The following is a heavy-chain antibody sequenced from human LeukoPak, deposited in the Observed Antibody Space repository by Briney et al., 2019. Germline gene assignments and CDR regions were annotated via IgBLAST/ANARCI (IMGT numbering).Heavy chain of an antibody. CDR1: GFPFSSYA. V-gene: IGHV3-23*01. Sequence: PGGSLRLSCSAPGFPFSSYAMSWVRQAPGKGLEWVSAISGSGGSTYYADSVEGRFTISRDNSKNTLYLQMNSLRAEDTAVYYCAKVAGTSSGWYYFDYWGQGTLVTVSS. CDR2: ISGSGGST. J-gene: IGHJ4*02. CDR3: AKVAGTSSGWYYFDY. D-gene: IGHD6-19*01.